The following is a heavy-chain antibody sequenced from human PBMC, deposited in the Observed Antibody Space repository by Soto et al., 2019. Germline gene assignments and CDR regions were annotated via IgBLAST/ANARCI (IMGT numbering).Heavy chain of an antibody. CDR3: ARAQYSNAWSRFDL. CDR1: GFTFSGYW. V-gene: IGHV3-7*03. J-gene: IGHJ4*02. Sequence: PGGSLRLSCEASGFTFSGYWMSWVRQAPGKGLEWVADIKHDGSVQYYVDSVKGRLTISRDNAKKQLYLQMNGLRAEDTALYYCARAQYSNAWSRFDLWGQGTLVTIYS. CDR2: IKHDGSVQ. D-gene: IGHD4-4*01.